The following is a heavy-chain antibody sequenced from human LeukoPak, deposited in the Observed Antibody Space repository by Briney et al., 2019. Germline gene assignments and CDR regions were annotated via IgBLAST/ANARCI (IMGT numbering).Heavy chain of an antibody. Sequence: GRSLRLSCAASGFTFDDYAMHWVRQAPGKGLEWVSGISWNSGNIGYADSVKGRFTISRDNAKNSLYLQMNSLRAEDTSLYYCEKVGDGRGWHGQVDYWGXETLVTVSS. CDR2: ISWNSGNI. J-gene: IGHJ4*02. D-gene: IGHD6-19*01. CDR3: EKVGDGRGWHGQVDY. V-gene: IGHV3-9*01. CDR1: GFTFDDYA.